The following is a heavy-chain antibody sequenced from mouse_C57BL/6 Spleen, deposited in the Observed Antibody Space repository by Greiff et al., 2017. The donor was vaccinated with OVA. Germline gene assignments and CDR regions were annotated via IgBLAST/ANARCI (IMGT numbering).Heavy chain of an antibody. Sequence: QVQLQQPGAELVRPGTSVKLSCKASGYTFTSYWMHWVKQRPGQGLEWIGVIDPSDSYTNYNQKFKGKATLTVDTSSSTAYMQLSSLTSEDSAVYYCAREAQPTFFDYWGQGTTLTVSS. CDR3: AREAQPTFFDY. CDR2: IDPSDSYT. J-gene: IGHJ2*01. CDR1: GYTFTSYW. V-gene: IGHV1-59*01. D-gene: IGHD3-2*02.